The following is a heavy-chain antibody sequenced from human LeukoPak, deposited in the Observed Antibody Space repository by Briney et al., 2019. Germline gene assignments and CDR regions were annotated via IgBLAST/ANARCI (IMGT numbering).Heavy chain of an antibody. Sequence: PSETLSLTCAAYGGSFNGYNWSWIRQPPGKGLEWIGEINHSGTTNYNPSLKSRVTISVDTSKNQFSLQLSSANAADTAVYYCATRTSDEYGDYGHYWGQGTLVTVSS. CDR3: ATRTSDEYGDYGHY. D-gene: IGHD4-17*01. CDR1: GGSFNGYN. J-gene: IGHJ4*02. V-gene: IGHV4-34*01. CDR2: INHSGTT.